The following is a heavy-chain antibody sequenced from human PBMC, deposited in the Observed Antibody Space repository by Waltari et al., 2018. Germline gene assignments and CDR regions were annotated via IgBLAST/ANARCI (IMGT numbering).Heavy chain of an antibody. V-gene: IGHV4-61*01. D-gene: IGHD3-3*01. Sequence: QVPLQESGPGLVKPSESLSLTCTVSGGSVSSGSYYWSWIRQLHGTGLEWIGYIYYSRSTNYNPSLKSRVTISVDTSKNQFSLKLSSVTAADTAVYYCARVSDFWSGYYRSKAFDIWGQGTMVTVSS. CDR2: IYYSRST. CDR1: GGSVSSGSYY. CDR3: ARVSDFWSGYYRSKAFDI. J-gene: IGHJ3*02.